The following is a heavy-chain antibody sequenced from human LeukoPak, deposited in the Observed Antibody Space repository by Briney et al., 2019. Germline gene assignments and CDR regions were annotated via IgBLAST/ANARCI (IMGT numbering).Heavy chain of an antibody. CDR1: GGSIGSTNYY. CDR3: ARAEDSSGPYFDY. Sequence: SETLSLTCTVSGGSIGSTNYYWGWIRQPPGKGLEWIANIYYSGSTYYNPSLKSRVTISVDTSKNQFSLKLSSVTAADTAVYYCARAEDSSGPYFDYWGQGTLVTVSS. V-gene: IGHV4-39*07. J-gene: IGHJ4*02. D-gene: IGHD3-22*01. CDR2: IYYSGST.